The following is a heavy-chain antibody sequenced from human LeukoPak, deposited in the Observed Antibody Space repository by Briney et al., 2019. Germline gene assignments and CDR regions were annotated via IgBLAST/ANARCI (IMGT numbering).Heavy chain of an antibody. J-gene: IGHJ1*01. CDR3: ARVTSFWCSGGSCYSGLYFQH. CDR2: IYYSGST. Sequence: KASETLSLTCTVSGGSISSSSYYWGWIRQPPGKGLEWIGSIYYSGSTYYNPSLKSRVTISVDTSKNQFSLKLSSVTAADTAVYYCARVTSFWCSGGSCYSGLYFQHWGQGTLVTVSS. CDR1: GGSISSSSYY. D-gene: IGHD2-15*01. V-gene: IGHV4-39*07.